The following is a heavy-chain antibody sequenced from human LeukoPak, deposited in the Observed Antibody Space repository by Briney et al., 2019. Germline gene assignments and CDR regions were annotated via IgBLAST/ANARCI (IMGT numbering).Heavy chain of an antibody. CDR1: GGSITNNAYY. CDR2: IYYSGST. D-gene: IGHD4-11*01. Sequence: SETLSLTRTVSGGSITNNAYYWAWIRQPPGKGLEWIGSIYYSGSTRYNPSLKSRLTISVDTSKNQFSLKLSSVTAADTAVYYCARNETTGLQRTPYYHSYVDVWGKGTTVTVSS. CDR3: ARNETTGLQRTPYYHSYVDV. J-gene: IGHJ6*03. V-gene: IGHV4-39*01.